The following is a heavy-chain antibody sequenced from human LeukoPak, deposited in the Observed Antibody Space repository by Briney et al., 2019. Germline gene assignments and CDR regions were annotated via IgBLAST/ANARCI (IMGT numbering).Heavy chain of an antibody. CDR2: ISGSGGST. Sequence: PGGSLRLSCAASGFTFSSYAMSWVRQAPGKGLEWVSAISGSGGSTYYADSVKGRFTIPRDNSKNTLYLQMNSLRAEDTAVYYCAKDGDCGGDCYFDYWGQGTLVTVSS. J-gene: IGHJ4*02. V-gene: IGHV3-23*01. D-gene: IGHD2-21*02. CDR1: GFTFSSYA. CDR3: AKDGDCGGDCYFDY.